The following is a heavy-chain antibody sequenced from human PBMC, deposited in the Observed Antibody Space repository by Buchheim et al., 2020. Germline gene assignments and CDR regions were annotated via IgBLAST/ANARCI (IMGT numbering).Heavy chain of an antibody. CDR3: AKCSHGYNSDVGPFCWFDP. V-gene: IGHV3-48*03. CDR2: ISTSGSDV. CDR1: GFTFTKYE. Sequence: EVHLVESGGGSVQPGGSLRLSCAASGFTFTKYEMNWVRQAPGKGLEWVSYISTSGSDVYYSDSAKGRFTISRDNAKNSLYLQMNSLRAEDTAVYYCAKCSHGYNSDVGPFCWFDPWGQGTL. D-gene: IGHD6-19*01. J-gene: IGHJ5*02.